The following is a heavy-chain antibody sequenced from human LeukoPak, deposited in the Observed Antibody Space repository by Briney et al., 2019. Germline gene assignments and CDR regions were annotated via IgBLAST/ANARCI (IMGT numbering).Heavy chain of an antibody. CDR3: VKDPTVAGFDY. J-gene: IGHJ4*02. Sequence: GRSLRLSCSASGFTFSSYAMHWVRQAPGKGLEYVSAISSNGGSTYYADSVKGRFTISRDNFKNTLYLQMSSLRTEDTAVYYCVKDPTVAGFDYWGQGTLFTVSS. V-gene: IGHV3-64D*09. CDR2: ISSNGGST. D-gene: IGHD6-19*01. CDR1: GFTFSSYA.